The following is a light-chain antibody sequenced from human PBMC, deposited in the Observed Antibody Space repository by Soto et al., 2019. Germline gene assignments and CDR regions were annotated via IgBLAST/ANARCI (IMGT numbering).Light chain of an antibody. V-gene: IGKV3-15*01. CDR2: GAS. Sequence: EIVMTQSPATLSVSPGERATLSCRASQSVNYNLAWYQQKPGQVPRLLIYGASNRATGIAARFSGSGSGTEFTLTISSLQSEDFAVYYCQQYNEWPPLTFGGGTKVEIK. J-gene: IGKJ4*01. CDR1: QSVNYN. CDR3: QQYNEWPPLT.